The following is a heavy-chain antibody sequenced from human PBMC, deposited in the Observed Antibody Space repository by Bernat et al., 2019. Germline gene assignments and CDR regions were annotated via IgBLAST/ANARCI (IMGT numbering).Heavy chain of an antibody. Sequence: EVQLVEFGGGLVQLGGSLRLSCAASGFTFSSHVMHWVSQPPGKGPVWISRISHDARDRNYADSVKGRFTISRETSNNTVILKMNSLRGEDTAVYFCARNRTVGTTAQDFWGQGTLVTSSS. J-gene: IGHJ4*02. V-gene: IGHV3-74*01. CDR3: ARNRTVGTTAQDF. CDR1: GFTFSSHV. D-gene: IGHD1-1*01. CDR2: ISHDARDR.